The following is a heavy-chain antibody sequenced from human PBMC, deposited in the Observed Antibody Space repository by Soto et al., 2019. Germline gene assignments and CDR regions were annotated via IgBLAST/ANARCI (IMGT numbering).Heavy chain of an antibody. Sequence: QVQLVQSGAEVKKPGASVKVSCKASGYTFTSYYMHWVRQAPGQGLEWMGIINPSGGSTSYAQKCQSRVTMTRDTSTSTVYMGLSSLRSEDTAVYYCARGSLVATITVPFDYWGQGTLVTVSS. V-gene: IGHV1-46*03. D-gene: IGHD5-12*01. CDR2: INPSGGST. J-gene: IGHJ4*02. CDR3: ARGSLVATITVPFDY. CDR1: GYTFTSYY.